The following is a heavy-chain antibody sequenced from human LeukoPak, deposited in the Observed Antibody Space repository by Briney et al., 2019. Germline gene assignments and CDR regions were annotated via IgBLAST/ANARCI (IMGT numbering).Heavy chain of an antibody. CDR3: ARPSYYYDSSGYYSLDAFDI. CDR1: GYSFTNYW. V-gene: IGHV5-51*01. D-gene: IGHD3-22*01. J-gene: IGHJ3*02. Sequence: PGESLKISCKGSGYSFTNYWIGWVRQMPGKGLEWMGIIYPGDSDTRYSPSFQGQVTISADKSISTAYLQWSSLKASDTAMYYCARPSYYYDSSGYYSLDAFDIWGQGTMVTVSS. CDR2: IYPGDSDT.